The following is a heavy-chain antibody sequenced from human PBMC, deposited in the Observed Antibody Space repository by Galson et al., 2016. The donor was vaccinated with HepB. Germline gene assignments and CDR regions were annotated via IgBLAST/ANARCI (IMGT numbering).Heavy chain of an antibody. CDR2: ISYDGSFK. CDR1: GFTFSRYG. J-gene: IGHJ3*01. D-gene: IGHD2-2*01. CDR3: AKEGVAYTTTWFSAFDF. Sequence: LRLSCAASGFTFSRYGIHWVRRAPGKGLEWVAVISYDGSFKYYADSVKGRFTISRDNSKSTLYLQMNSLRVEDTAVYYCAKEGVAYTTTWFSAFDFWGQGTMVTVSS. V-gene: IGHV3-30*18.